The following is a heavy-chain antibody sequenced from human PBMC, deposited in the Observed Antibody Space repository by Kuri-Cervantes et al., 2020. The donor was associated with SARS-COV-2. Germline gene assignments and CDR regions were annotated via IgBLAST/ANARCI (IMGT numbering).Heavy chain of an antibody. CDR1: GGSFSGYY. V-gene: IGHV4-34*01. D-gene: IGHD2-21*01. CDR3: ASISLGVRGGAY. J-gene: IGHJ4*02. Sequence: SETLSLTCAVYGGSFSGYYWSWIRQPPGKGLEWIGEINHSGSTNYNPSLKSRVTISVDTSKNQFSLKLSSVTAADTAVYYCASISLGVRGGAYWGQGTLVTVSS. CDR2: INHSGST.